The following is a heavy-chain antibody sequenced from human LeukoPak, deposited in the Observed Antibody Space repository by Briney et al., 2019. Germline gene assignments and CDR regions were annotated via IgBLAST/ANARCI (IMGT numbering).Heavy chain of an antibody. CDR2: ISSSSSYI. D-gene: IGHD1-26*01. CDR3: ARDSGYSGSYYPFGY. J-gene: IGHJ4*02. Sequence: GGSLRLSCAASGFTVSSNYMSWVRQAPGKGLEWVSSISSSSSYIYYADSVKGRFTISRDNAKNSLYLQMNSLRAEDTAVYYCARDSGYSGSYYPFGYWGQGTLVTVSS. V-gene: IGHV3-21*01. CDR1: GFTVSSNY.